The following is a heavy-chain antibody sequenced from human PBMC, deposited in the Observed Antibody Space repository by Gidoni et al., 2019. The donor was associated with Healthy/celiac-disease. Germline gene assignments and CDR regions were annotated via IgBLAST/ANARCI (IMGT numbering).Heavy chain of an antibody. CDR1: GYTFTSYD. D-gene: IGHD6-13*01. Sequence: QVQLVQSGAEVKKTGASVKVYCKASGYTFTSYDINWVRQATGQGLEWMGWMNPNSGNTGYAQKFQGRVTMTRNTSISTAYMELSSLRSEDTAVYYCARGLYSSTQVDPWGQGTLVTVSS. CDR2: MNPNSGNT. CDR3: ARGLYSSTQVDP. J-gene: IGHJ5*02. V-gene: IGHV1-8*01.